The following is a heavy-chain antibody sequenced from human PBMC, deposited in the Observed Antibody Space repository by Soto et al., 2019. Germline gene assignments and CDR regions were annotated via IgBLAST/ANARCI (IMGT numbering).Heavy chain of an antibody. J-gene: IGHJ4*02. D-gene: IGHD4-4*01. CDR2: INHSGST. Sequence: SETLSLTCAVYGGSFSGYYWSWIRQPPGKGLEWIGEINHSGSTNYNPSLKSRVTISVDTSKNQFSLKLTSATAADTAVYYCARHSNRNYGLYYFDYWGLGALVTGSS. CDR3: ARHSNRNYGLYYFDY. CDR1: GGSFSGYY. V-gene: IGHV4-34*01.